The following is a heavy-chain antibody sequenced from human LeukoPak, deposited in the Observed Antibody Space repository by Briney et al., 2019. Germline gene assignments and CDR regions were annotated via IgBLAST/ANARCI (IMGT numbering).Heavy chain of an antibody. CDR2: IYYSGGT. J-gene: IGHJ4*02. Sequence: SETLSLTCTVSGGSISSYYWSWIRQPPGKGLEWIGYIYYSGGTNYNPSLKSRVTISVDTSKNQFSLKMNYVTAADTAVYYCASGSSGWYVPHPNRYYFDYWGQGTLVTVSS. CDR1: GGSISSYY. CDR3: ASGSSGWYVPHPNRYYFDY. V-gene: IGHV4-59*12. D-gene: IGHD6-19*01.